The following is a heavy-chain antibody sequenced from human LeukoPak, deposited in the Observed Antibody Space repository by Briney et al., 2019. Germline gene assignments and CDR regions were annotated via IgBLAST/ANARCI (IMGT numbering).Heavy chain of an antibody. CDR1: GGSISSSSYY. J-gene: IGHJ4*02. V-gene: IGHV4-39*07. CDR2: IYYSGST. CDR3: ARGRYCSSTSCYIDY. D-gene: IGHD2-2*02. Sequence: PSETLSLTCTVSGGSISSSSYYWGWIRQPPGKGLEWIGSIYYSGSTYYNPSLKSRVTISVDTSKNQFSLKLSSVTAADTAVYYCARGRYCSSTSCYIDYWGQGTLVTVSS.